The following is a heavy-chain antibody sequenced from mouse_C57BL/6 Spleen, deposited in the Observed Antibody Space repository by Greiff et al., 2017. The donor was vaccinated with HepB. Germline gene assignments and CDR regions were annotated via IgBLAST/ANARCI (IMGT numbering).Heavy chain of an antibody. CDR3: TALYYGSSDGFAY. Sequence: VQLQQSGAELVRPGASVKLSCTASGFNIKDYYMHWVKQRPEQGLEWIGRIDPEDGDTEYAPKFQGKATMTADTSSNTAYLQLSSLTSEDTAVYCGTALYYGSSDGFAYWGQGTLVTVSA. D-gene: IGHD1-1*01. CDR2: IDPEDGDT. V-gene: IGHV14-1*01. J-gene: IGHJ3*01. CDR1: GFNIKDYY.